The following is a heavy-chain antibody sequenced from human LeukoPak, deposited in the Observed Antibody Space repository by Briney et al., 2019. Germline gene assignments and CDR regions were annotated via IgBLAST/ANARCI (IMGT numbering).Heavy chain of an antibody. J-gene: IGHJ4*02. CDR2: IKEDGSEK. Sequence: GGSLRLSCAASGFTFSNYWMSWVRQAPGKGLEWVANIKEDGSEKYYVDSVKGRFTISRDNAKNSLYLQMNSLRAEDTAVYYSARAEQWLATVTWGQGTLVTVSS. CDR3: ARAEQWLATVT. D-gene: IGHD6-19*01. V-gene: IGHV3-7*01. CDR1: GFTFSNYW.